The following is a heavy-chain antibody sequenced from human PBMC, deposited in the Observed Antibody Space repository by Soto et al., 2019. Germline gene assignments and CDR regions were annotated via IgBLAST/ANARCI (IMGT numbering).Heavy chain of an antibody. D-gene: IGHD4-17*01. J-gene: IGHJ6*02. CDR1: GFTFSDYA. CDR3: ARPAATVIFYSGMDV. V-gene: IGHV3-30-3*01. Sequence: LRLSCAASGFTFSDYAMHWVRRAPGKGLEWVAIISFDGSNEHYADSVQGRFTISRDNSENTLYLQMNSLRADDTAVYYCARPAATVIFYSGMDVWGQGTTVTVSS. CDR2: ISFDGSNE.